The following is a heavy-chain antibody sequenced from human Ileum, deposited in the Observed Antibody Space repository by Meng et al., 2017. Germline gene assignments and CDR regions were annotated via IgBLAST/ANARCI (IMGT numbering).Heavy chain of an antibody. CDR3: TADDTAVFDY. Sequence: VYAGGDLVRLWWSLFFSCVCSGVYFNKAWMSRVRQHEGEGLDLVGRIKSKSDGGRAEPVSAVTGRFTMSRDDSKNILDLQMSGLRIDDTCVYYWTADDTAVFDYWGQGTLVTVSS. J-gene: IGHJ4*02. V-gene: IGHV3-15*01. D-gene: IGHD5-18*01. CDR1: GVYFNKAW. CDR2: IKSKSDGGRA.